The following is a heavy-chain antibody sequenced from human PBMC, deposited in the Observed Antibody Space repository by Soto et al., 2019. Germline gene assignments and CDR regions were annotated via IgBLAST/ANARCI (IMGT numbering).Heavy chain of an antibody. V-gene: IGHV4-59*08. CDR1: GGSISNYY. J-gene: IGHJ4*02. CDR3: ARHSFVWESPV. Sequence: PSETLSLTCTVSGGSISNYYWSWIRQPPEKGLEWIGYIYYSGSTNYNPSLKSRVTISMDTSKNQFSLKLSSVTAADTALYYCARHSFVWESPVWGPGTLVTVS. CDR2: IYYSGST. D-gene: IGHD1-26*01.